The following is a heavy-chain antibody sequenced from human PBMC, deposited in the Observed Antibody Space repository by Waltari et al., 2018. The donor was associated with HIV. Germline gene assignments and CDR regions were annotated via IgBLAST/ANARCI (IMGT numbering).Heavy chain of an antibody. CDR3: TTEGLYCSGGTCYSRFDP. J-gene: IGHJ5*02. Sequence: QVPLVQSGAEVKKPGASVKVSCKVSGYTLSELSMHWVRQAPGKGLEWMGGFDPEQGKTIYALNFQCRVTMTEDAATYTADMELSSLRSEDTAVYYCTTEGLYCSGGTCYSRFDPWGQGTLVTVSS. CDR1: GYTLSELS. V-gene: IGHV1-24*01. D-gene: IGHD2-15*01. CDR2: FDPEQGKT.